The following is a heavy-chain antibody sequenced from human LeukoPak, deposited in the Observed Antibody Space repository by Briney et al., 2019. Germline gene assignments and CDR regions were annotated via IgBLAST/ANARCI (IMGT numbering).Heavy chain of an antibody. Sequence: GGSLRLSCAASGFTFSSYWMSWVRQAPGRGLEWVSTIDGSGGTTYYADSVKGRFTVSRDNSKNTLYLHMNSLRAADTAVYYCAKDQPADGYNSIWGQGTLVTVSS. D-gene: IGHD5-24*01. V-gene: IGHV3-23*01. CDR3: AKDQPADGYNSI. J-gene: IGHJ4*02. CDR1: GFTFSSYW. CDR2: IDGSGGTT.